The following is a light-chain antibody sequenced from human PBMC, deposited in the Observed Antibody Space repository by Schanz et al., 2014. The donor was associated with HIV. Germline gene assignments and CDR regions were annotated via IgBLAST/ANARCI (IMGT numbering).Light chain of an antibody. J-gene: IGLJ3*02. Sequence: QSALTQPASVSGSPGQSISISCTGTSGDVGSYNYVSWYQQHPGKAPKLMIYDVSNRPSGVSSRFSGSKSGNTASLTISALQAEDEAYYYCSSYTTTNTWLFGGGTKLTVL. CDR3: SSYTTTNTWL. V-gene: IGLV2-14*03. CDR2: DVS. CDR1: SGDVGSYNY.